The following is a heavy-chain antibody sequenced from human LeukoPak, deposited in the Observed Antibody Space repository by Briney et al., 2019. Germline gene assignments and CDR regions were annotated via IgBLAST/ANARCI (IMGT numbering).Heavy chain of an antibody. J-gene: IGHJ4*02. Sequence: ASVKVSCKASGYTFTSYDINWVRQATGQGLEWMGWMNPNSGNTGYAQKFQGRVTITRNTSISTAYMELSSLRSEDTAVYYCARDSSGWYYFDYWGQGTLVTVSS. V-gene: IGHV1-8*03. CDR1: GYTFTSYD. D-gene: IGHD6-19*01. CDR3: ARDSSGWYYFDY. CDR2: MNPNSGNT.